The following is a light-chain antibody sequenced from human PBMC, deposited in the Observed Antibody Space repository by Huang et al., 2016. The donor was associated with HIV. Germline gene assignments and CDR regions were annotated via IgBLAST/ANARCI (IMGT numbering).Light chain of an antibody. CDR2: WAS. J-gene: IGKJ1*01. CDR3: QQHYSTPWT. V-gene: IGKV4-1*01. CDR1: QSVLYSSNNKNY. Sequence: DIVMTQSPDSLAVSLGERATINCKSSQSVLYSSNNKNYFAWYQLKPGQPPKLRIYWASTRESGVPDRFSGSGSGTDFTLTISSLQAEDVAVYYCQQHYSTPWTFGQGTKVEIK.